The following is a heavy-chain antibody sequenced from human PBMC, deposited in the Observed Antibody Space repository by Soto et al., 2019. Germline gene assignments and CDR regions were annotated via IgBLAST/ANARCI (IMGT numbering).Heavy chain of an antibody. CDR2: MNPLNGDT. CDR3: ARGNSGAFDI. CDR1: GYTLTTYS. J-gene: IGHJ3*02. V-gene: IGHV1-3*01. Sequence: QVLLVQSGAEVKQPGASVKVSCKASGYTLTTYSMHWVRQAPGQRLEWMGWMNPLNGDTKYSQRFQGRLTIIRDTSASTAYMELSSLRSEDTAIYYCARGNSGAFDIWGQGTMVTVSS. D-gene: IGHD6-19*01.